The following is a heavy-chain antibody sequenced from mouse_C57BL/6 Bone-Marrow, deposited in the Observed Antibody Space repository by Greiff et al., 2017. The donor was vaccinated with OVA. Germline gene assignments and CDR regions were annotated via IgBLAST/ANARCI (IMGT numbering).Heavy chain of an antibody. CDR1: GFSFNTYA. J-gene: IGHJ3*01. CDR2: IRSKSNNYAT. D-gene: IGHD2-3*01. CDR3: VWLLPWFAY. Sequence: EVKLMESGGELVQPKGSLKLSCAASGFSFNTYAMNWVRQAPGKGLEWVARIRSKSNNYATYYADSVKDRFTISRDDSESMLYLQMNNLKTEDTAMYYCVWLLPWFAYWGQGTLVTVSA. V-gene: IGHV10-1*01.